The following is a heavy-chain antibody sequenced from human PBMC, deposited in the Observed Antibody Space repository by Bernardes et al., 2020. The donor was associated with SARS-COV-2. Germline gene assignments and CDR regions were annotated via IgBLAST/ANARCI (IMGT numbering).Heavy chain of an antibody. D-gene: IGHD6-6*01. J-gene: IGHJ4*02. V-gene: IGHV3-23*01. CDR3: GGHGSSSG. Sequence: GGSLRLSCVASGFTLSGNGMTWARQAPGKGLEWVSDIVGHGGTYYGDSVKGRFTISRDISKNTLYLQMNSLRAEDTAVYYCGGHGSSSGWGQGTLVTVSS. CDR1: GFTLSGNG. CDR2: IVGHGGT.